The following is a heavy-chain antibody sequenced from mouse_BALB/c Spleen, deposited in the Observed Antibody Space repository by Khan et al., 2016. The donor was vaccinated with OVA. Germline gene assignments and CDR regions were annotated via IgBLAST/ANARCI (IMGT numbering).Heavy chain of an antibody. J-gene: IGHJ3*01. CDR1: GDSITSGY. D-gene: IGHD2-14*01. V-gene: IGHV3-8*02. CDR3: ATSTYRYAFAY. CDR2: MIYSGNT. Sequence: EVQLQESGPSLVKPSQTLSLTCSVAGDSITSGYWSWIRKFPGTKLEYMGYMIYSGNTYYNPSLKSRISITRHTSKNQYYLQLNSVTTEDTATYYCATSTYRYAFAYWGQGTLVTVSA.